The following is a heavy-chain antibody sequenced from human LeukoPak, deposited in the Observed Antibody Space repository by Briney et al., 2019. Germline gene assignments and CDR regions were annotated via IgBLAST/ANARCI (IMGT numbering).Heavy chain of an antibody. Sequence: ASVKISCKASGYTFTGYYMHWVRQAPGQGLEWMGWINPNSGGTNYAQKFQGRVTMTRDTSISTAYMELSRLGSDDTAVYYCARRKREHYYDSSGYYYYYYGMDVWGQGTTVTVSS. CDR3: ARRKREHYYDSSGYYYYYYGMDV. D-gene: IGHD3-22*01. CDR1: GYTFTGYY. J-gene: IGHJ6*02. CDR2: INPNSGGT. V-gene: IGHV1-2*02.